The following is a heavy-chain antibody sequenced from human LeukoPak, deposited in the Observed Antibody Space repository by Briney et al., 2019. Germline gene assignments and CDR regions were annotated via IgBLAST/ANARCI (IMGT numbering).Heavy chain of an antibody. V-gene: IGHV3-23*01. J-gene: IGHJ4*02. CDR3: TTDRGYSSSWIDY. CDR1: GFTLSSYE. D-gene: IGHD6-13*01. Sequence: GGSLRLSCIVSGFTLSSYEMTWFRQAPGKGLEWVSSIGYSGSDTHYADSVKGRFTISRDNSKNTLYLQMNSLKTEDTAVYYCTTDRGYSSSWIDYWGQGTLVTVSS. CDR2: IGYSGSDT.